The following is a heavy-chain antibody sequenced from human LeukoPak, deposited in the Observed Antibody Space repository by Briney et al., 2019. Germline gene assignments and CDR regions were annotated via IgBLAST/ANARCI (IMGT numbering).Heavy chain of an antibody. D-gene: IGHD3-10*01. CDR3: ARHQEGFRTMIRGVPNWFDP. V-gene: IGHV4-39*01. CDR1: GGSISSSSYY. Sequence: SETLSLTCTVSGGSISSSSYYWGWIRQPPGKGLEWIGSIYYSGSTYYNPSLKSRVTISVDTSKNQFSLKLSSVTAADTAVYYCARHQEGFRTMIRGVPNWFDPWGQGTLVIVSS. J-gene: IGHJ5*02. CDR2: IYYSGST.